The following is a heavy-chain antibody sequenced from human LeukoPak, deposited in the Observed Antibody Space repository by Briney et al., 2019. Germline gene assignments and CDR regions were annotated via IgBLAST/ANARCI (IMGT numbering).Heavy chain of an antibody. Sequence: SETLSLTCTVSGGSISSYYWSWIRQPPGKGLEWIGYIYYSGSTNYNPSLKSRVTISVDTSKNQLSLKLSSVTAADTAVYYCARDRIVVVPAAIEYYYYGMDVWGKGTTVTVSS. J-gene: IGHJ6*04. CDR2: IYYSGST. D-gene: IGHD2-2*01. V-gene: IGHV4-59*01. CDR1: GGSISSYY. CDR3: ARDRIVVVPAAIEYYYYGMDV.